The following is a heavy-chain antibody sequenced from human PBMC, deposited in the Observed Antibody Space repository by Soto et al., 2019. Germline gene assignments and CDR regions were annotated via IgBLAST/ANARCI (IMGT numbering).Heavy chain of an antibody. CDR2: ISSGGESA. D-gene: IGHD5-12*01. CDR1: GFTFSELA. CDR3: AGGPPIVASIHPVSDY. Sequence: GGSLRLFCAASGFTFSELAMTWVREAPVKGLDCFSRISSGGESAYYADSVKGRFTTSRDNSNNTLYLQMNSLGAEDTAVYFCAGGPPIVASIHPVSDYWGQGTLVTVSS. V-gene: IGHV3-23*01. J-gene: IGHJ4*02.